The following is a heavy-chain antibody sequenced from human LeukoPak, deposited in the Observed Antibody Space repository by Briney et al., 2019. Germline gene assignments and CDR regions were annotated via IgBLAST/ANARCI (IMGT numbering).Heavy chain of an antibody. D-gene: IGHD6-6*01. Sequence: GGSLRLSCAASNFIFGNYTMNWVRQAPGKGLEGVSSISGGSRSIYYADSVKGRFTTSRDNAKDSLSLQMNSLRAEDTGVYYCVRERSVKARQEGGHRYYYYMDVWGNGTTVTVSS. CDR1: NFIFGNYT. V-gene: IGHV3-21*04. CDR3: VRERSVKARQEGGHRYYYYMDV. J-gene: IGHJ6*03. CDR2: ISGGSRSI.